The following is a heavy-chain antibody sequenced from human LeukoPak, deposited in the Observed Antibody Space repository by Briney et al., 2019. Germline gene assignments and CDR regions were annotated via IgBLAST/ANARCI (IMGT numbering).Heavy chain of an antibody. D-gene: IGHD6-13*01. V-gene: IGHV4-4*07. J-gene: IGHJ4*02. CDR1: GGSISSYY. Sequence: SETLSLTCTVSGGSISSYYWSWIRQPAGEGLECIGRIYTSGSTNYNPSLKSRVTMSVDTSKTQFSLKLSSVTAADRAVYYCARGEQQLHYYFDYWGQGTLVTVSS. CDR2: IYTSGST. CDR3: ARGEQQLHYYFDY.